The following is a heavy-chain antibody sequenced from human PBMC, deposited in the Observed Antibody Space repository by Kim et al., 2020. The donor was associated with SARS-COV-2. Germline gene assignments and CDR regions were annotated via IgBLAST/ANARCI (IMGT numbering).Heavy chain of an antibody. J-gene: IGHJ4*02. CDR2: IKSDGRST. CDR3: ATDPKGYYFDF. V-gene: IGHV3-74*01. CDR1: GLTSSSYW. Sequence: GGSLRLSCEVSGLTSSSYWMYWVRQAPGKGMAWVSRIKSDGRSTNYADSVKGRFTISRDNAKNTVYLQMSSLTVEDTATYYCATDPKGYYFDFWGQGTRVTVSS.